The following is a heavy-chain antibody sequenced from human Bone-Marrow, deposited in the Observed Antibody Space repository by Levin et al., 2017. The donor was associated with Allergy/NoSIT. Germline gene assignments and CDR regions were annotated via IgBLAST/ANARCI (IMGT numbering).Heavy chain of an antibody. CDR2: IWYDGSNK. CDR3: ARPPRNCGGDCYHFDY. D-gene: IGHD2-21*01. Sequence: GGSLRLSCAASGFTFSSYGMHWVRQAPGKGLEWVAVIWYDGSNKYYADSVKGRFTISRDNSKNTLYLQMNSLRAEDTAVYYCARPPRNCGGDCYHFDYWGQGTLVTVSS. V-gene: IGHV3-33*01. J-gene: IGHJ4*02. CDR1: GFTFSSYG.